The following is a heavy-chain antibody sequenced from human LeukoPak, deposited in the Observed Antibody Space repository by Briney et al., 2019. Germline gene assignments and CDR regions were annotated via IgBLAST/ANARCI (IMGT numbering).Heavy chain of an antibody. D-gene: IGHD1-26*01. J-gene: IGHJ4*02. Sequence: GASVTISCKASGYTFTSYGISWVRQAPGQGLEGMGWISAYNGNTNYAQKLQGRVTMITDTSTSTAYMALRTLRSDDTAVYCCARSGELLRYCFDYWGQGTLVTVSS. CDR3: ARSGELLRYCFDY. CDR1: GYTFTSYG. CDR2: ISAYNGNT. V-gene: IGHV1-18*01.